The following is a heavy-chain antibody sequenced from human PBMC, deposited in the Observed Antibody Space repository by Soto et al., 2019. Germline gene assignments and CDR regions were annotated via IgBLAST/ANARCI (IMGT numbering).Heavy chain of an antibody. Sequence: QVQLVQSGAEVKNPGPSVKVSGKASGGTFSSYAISWVRQAPGQGLKGMGGFIPIFGTANYAQKFQGRVTITADESTSTAYMELSSLRSEDTAVYYCARAPSLYVVITMDVWGQGTTVTVSS. J-gene: IGHJ6*02. CDR2: FIPIFGTA. CDR3: ARAPSLYVVITMDV. CDR1: GGTFSSYA. D-gene: IGHD3-22*01. V-gene: IGHV1-69*01.